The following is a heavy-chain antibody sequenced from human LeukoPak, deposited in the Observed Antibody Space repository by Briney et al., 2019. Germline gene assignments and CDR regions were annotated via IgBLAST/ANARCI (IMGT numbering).Heavy chain of an antibody. CDR3: AREAYDSSGAHLDY. CDR2: ISSSGSTI. V-gene: IGHV3-11*01. Sequence: GGSLRLSCAASGFTFSDYYMSWIRQAPGKGLEWVSYISSSGSTIYYADSVKGRFTISRDNAKNSLYLQMNSLGAEDTAVYYCAREAYDSSGAHLDYWGQGTLVTVSS. J-gene: IGHJ4*02. D-gene: IGHD3-22*01. CDR1: GFTFSDYY.